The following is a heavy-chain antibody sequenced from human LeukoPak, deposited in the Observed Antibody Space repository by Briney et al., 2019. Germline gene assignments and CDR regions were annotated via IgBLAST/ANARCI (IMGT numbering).Heavy chain of an antibody. CDR1: GGTFSSYA. D-gene: IGHD3-3*01. V-gene: IGHV1-69*06. J-gene: IGHJ4*02. CDR3: ARDASPYYDFWSGYWMGGFDY. CDR2: IIPIFGTA. Sequence: SVKVSCKASGGTFSSYAISWVRQAPGQGLEWMGRIIPIFGTANYAQKFQGRVTITADKSTSTAYMELSSLRSEDTAVYYCARDASPYYDFWSGYWMGGFDYWGQGTLATVSS.